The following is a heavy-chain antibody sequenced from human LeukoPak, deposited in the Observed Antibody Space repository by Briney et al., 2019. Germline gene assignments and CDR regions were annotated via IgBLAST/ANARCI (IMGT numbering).Heavy chain of an antibody. CDR3: AKVMRGSERLTMVRGVIIKTAGLYYMDV. D-gene: IGHD3-10*01. V-gene: IGHV3-23*01. CDR1: GFTLSSYA. Sequence: GGSLRLSCAASGFTLSSYAMSWVRQAPGKGLEWVSSISASGGSTNYADSVKGRFTISRDNSKNTVYLQMNSLRAEDTAVYYCAKVMRGSERLTMVRGVIIKTAGLYYMDVWGKGTTVTVSS. CDR2: ISASGGST. J-gene: IGHJ6*03.